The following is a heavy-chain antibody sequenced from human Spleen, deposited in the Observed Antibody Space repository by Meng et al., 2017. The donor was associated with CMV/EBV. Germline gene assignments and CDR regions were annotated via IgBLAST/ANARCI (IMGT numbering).Heavy chain of an antibody. V-gene: IGHV1-69*05. Sequence: SVKVSCKASGGTFDRNALSWVRQAPGQGLEWMGGIIPISATANYAQKFQGRVTITTDESTTTAYMDLIGLMSDDTGVYYCAAGSPEAGGEQPTRGLDSWGQGTQVTVSS. J-gene: IGHJ4*02. CDR3: AAGSPEAGGEQPTRGLDS. CDR1: GGTFDRNA. D-gene: IGHD3-10*01. CDR2: IIPISATA.